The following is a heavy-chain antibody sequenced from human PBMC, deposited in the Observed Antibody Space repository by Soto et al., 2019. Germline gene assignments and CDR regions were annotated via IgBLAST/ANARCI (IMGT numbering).Heavy chain of an antibody. CDR1: GYTFTSYD. CDR2: MNPNSGNT. V-gene: IGHV1-8*01. J-gene: IGHJ4*02. Sequence: QVQLVQSGAEVKKPGASVKVSCKASGYTFTSYDINWVRQATGQGIEWMGWMNPNSGNTGYAQKFQGSVTMTRNNSISTAYMELSSLRYEDQAVYYCARGEFLWFGELLRWGQGTLVTVSS. CDR3: ARGEFLWFGELLR. D-gene: IGHD3-10*01.